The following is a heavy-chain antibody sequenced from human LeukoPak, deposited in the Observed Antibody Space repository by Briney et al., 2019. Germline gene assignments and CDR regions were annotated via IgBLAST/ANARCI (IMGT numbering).Heavy chain of an antibody. D-gene: IGHD4-11*01. Sequence: GGPLRLSCAAAGFTFNHYGMHWVRQAPGTGLEWVAVIWSDGTNQYYADSVKGRFTISRDDSGNTVYLQMNSLRPEDTGVYYCARDAQRGFDYSNSLEYWGQGTPVTVST. CDR3: ARDAQRGFDYSNSLEY. CDR1: GFTFNHYG. J-gene: IGHJ4*02. CDR2: IWSDGTNQ. V-gene: IGHV3-33*01.